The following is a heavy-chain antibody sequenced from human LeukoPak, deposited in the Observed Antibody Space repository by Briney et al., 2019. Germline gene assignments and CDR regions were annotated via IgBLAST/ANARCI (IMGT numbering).Heavy chain of an antibody. CDR3: ARKGHSYGYIFDY. V-gene: IGHV3-23*01. J-gene: IGHJ4*02. Sequence: GGSLRLSCAASGFTFSRYAMSWVRQAPGKGLEWVSAISGSGGSTYYADSVKGRFTISRDNSKNTLYLQMNSLRAEDTAVYYCARKGHSYGYIFDYWGQGTLVTVSS. CDR1: GFTFSRYA. CDR2: ISGSGGST. D-gene: IGHD5-18*01.